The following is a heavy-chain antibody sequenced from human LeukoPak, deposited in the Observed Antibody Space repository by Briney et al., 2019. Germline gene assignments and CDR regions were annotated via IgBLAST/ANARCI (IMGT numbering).Heavy chain of an antibody. CDR2: LSHNGLN. J-gene: IGHJ4*02. CDR1: GGSVTSDSYS. V-gene: IGHV4-39*01. CDR3: ARLRWAIHLWGD. Sequence: SETLSLTCTVSGGSVTSDSYSWRWIRQPPGKGLQWIVTLSHNGLNYYNPSLKSRVAMPVDTSKNQFSLRLSSLTAADTAVYYCARLRWAIHLWGDWGQGTLVTVSS. D-gene: IGHD5-18*01.